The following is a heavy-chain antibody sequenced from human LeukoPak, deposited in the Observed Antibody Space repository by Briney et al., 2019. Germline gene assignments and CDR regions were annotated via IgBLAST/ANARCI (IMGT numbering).Heavy chain of an antibody. CDR3: AKDRVPDSGYDIDY. Sequence: GGSLRLSCAASGFTFSGYGMYWVRQAQRKGLEWVAGIYGGGGVIKYADSVKGRFTISRDNSENILYLQMDSLRVEDTAMYYCAKDRVPDSGYDIDYWGQGTLVTVSS. D-gene: IGHD5-12*01. V-gene: IGHV3-23*03. CDR2: IYGGGGVI. CDR1: GFTFSGYG. J-gene: IGHJ4*02.